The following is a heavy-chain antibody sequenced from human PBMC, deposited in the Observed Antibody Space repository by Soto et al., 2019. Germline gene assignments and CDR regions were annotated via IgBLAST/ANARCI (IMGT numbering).Heavy chain of an antibody. Sequence: EASVKVSCKASGGTFSSYAISWVRQAPGQGLEWMGGIIPIFGTANYAQKFQGRVTITADESTSTAYMELSSLRSEDTAVYYCARGTYYDFWSGPPDSYYYYGMDVWGQGTTVTVSS. J-gene: IGHJ6*02. CDR3: ARGTYYDFWSGPPDSYYYYGMDV. CDR2: IIPIFGTA. CDR1: GGTFSSYA. V-gene: IGHV1-69*13. D-gene: IGHD3-3*01.